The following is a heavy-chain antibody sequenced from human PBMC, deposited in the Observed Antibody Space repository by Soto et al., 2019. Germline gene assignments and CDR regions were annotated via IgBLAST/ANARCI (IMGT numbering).Heavy chain of an antibody. D-gene: IGHD6-19*01. CDR1: GYTFTSYG. V-gene: IGHV1-18*04. Sequence: QVQLVQSGAEVKKPGASVKVSCKASGYTFTSYGISWVRQAPGQGLEWMGWISAYNGNTNYAQKLQGRVTMTTDTSTSTAYMELRSLRSDDTDVYYCARDSTLKYSSGWYGTFDYWGQGTLVTVSS. J-gene: IGHJ4*02. CDR3: ARDSTLKYSSGWYGTFDY. CDR2: ISAYNGNT.